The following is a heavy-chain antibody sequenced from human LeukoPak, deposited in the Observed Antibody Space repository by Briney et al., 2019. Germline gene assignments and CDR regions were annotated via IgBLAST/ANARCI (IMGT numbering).Heavy chain of an antibody. CDR1: GGSISSYY. D-gene: IGHD1-26*01. CDR3: ARVRRYTGRPDAFDI. J-gene: IGHJ3*02. CDR2: IDYSGST. Sequence: SETLSLTCTVSGGSISSYYWSWIRQPPGKGLECIGYIDYSGSTNYNPSLKSRVTISVDTSKNQFSLKLSSVTAADTAVYYCARVRRYTGRPDAFDIWGQGTMVTVSS. V-gene: IGHV4-59*01.